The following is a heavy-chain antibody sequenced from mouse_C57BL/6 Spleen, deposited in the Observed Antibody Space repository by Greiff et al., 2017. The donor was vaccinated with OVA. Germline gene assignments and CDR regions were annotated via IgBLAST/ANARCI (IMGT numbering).Heavy chain of an antibody. Sequence: EVKLMESGEGLVKPGGSLKLSCAASGFTFSSYAMSWVRQTPEKRLEWVAYISSGGDYIYYADTVKGRFTISRDNARNTLYLQMSSLKSEDTAMYYCTREGITTVDFDYWGPGTTLTVSS. D-gene: IGHD1-1*01. V-gene: IGHV5-9-1*02. CDR3: TREGITTVDFDY. J-gene: IGHJ2*01. CDR2: ISSGGDYI. CDR1: GFTFSSYA.